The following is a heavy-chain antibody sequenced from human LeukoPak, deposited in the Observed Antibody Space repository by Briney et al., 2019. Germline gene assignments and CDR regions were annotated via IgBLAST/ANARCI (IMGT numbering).Heavy chain of an antibody. V-gene: IGHV3-48*03. CDR1: GFTLSSYE. CDR2: ISSSGSTI. CDR3: AKLVAVAGRNY. Sequence: GGSLRLSCAASGFTLSSYEMNWVRQAPGKGLEWVSYISSSGSTIYYADSVKGRFTISRDNAKNSLYLQMNSLRAEDTAVYYCAKLVAVAGRNYWGQGTLVTVSS. D-gene: IGHD6-19*01. J-gene: IGHJ4*02.